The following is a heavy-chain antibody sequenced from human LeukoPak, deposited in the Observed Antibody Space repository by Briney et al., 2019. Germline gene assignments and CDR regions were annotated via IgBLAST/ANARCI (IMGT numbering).Heavy chain of an antibody. CDR2: ISGSGGST. V-gene: IGHV3-23*01. CDR3: AKDRFGYSSSWPFDY. CDR1: GFTFSSYS. J-gene: IGHJ4*02. D-gene: IGHD6-13*01. Sequence: PGGSLRLSCAASGFTFSSYSMNWVRQAPGKGLEWVSAISGSGGSTYYADSVKGRFTISRDNSKNTLNLQMNSLRAEGTAVYYCAKDRFGYSSSWPFDYWGQGTLVTVSS.